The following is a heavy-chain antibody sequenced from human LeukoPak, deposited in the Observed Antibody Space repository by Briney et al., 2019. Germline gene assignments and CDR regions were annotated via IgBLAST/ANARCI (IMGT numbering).Heavy chain of an antibody. V-gene: IGHV4-59*08. Sequence: SETLSLTCTVSGGSISPYYWTWIRQSPGKXXXXXGYIYYSGRTSYNPSLKSRVTISMDTSKNQFSLELTSVTAADTAVYYCARRIKFSSGWYTDYWGQGTLLTVSS. D-gene: IGHD6-19*01. CDR1: GGSISPYY. CDR2: IYYSGRT. CDR3: ARRIKFSSGWYTDY. J-gene: IGHJ4*02.